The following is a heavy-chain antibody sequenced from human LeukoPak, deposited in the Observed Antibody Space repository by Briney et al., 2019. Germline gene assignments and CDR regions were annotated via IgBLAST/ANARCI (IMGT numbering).Heavy chain of an antibody. CDR3: AGNKRHFWSRTGSHWFDP. V-gene: IGHV3-74*01. Sequence: GGSLRLSCVASGFTFSSYWMHWVRQAPGKGLVWVSRINTDGSSTTYADSVKGRFTISRDNAKNTLYLQMNSLRAEDTAVYYCAGNKRHFWSRTGSHWFDPWGQGTLVTVSS. CDR2: INTDGSST. D-gene: IGHD3-3*02. J-gene: IGHJ5*02. CDR1: GFTFSSYW.